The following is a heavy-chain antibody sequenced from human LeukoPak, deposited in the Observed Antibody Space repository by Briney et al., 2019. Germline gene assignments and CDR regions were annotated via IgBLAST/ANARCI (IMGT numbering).Heavy chain of an antibody. CDR2: IFNSGTTNYNPST. D-gene: IGHD5-12*01. CDR3: ARGGVTTIAQYDY. V-gene: IGHV4-59*01. Sequence: PSETLSLTCTVSGGSIISYFWSWIRQPPGKGPEWIGYIFNSGTTNYNPSTNYNPSLKSRVTVSLDTSKNHFSLKLSSVTAADTAVYFCARGGVTTIAQYDYWGQGILVTVSS. CDR1: GGSIISYF. J-gene: IGHJ4*02.